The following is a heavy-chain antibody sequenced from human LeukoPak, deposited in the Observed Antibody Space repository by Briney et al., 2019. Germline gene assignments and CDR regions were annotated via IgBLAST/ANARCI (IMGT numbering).Heavy chain of an antibody. CDR2: IKQDGSEK. V-gene: IGHV3-7*01. CDR1: GFTFSTYW. CDR3: ARDRNTDFWSGYCTNYFDY. D-gene: IGHD3-3*01. Sequence: GGSLRLSCAASGFTFSTYWMSWVRQAPGKGLEWVANIKQDGSEKYYVDSVKGRFTISRDNAKNSLYLQMNSLRAEDTAVYYCARDRNTDFWSGYCTNYFDYWGQGTLVTVSS. J-gene: IGHJ4*02.